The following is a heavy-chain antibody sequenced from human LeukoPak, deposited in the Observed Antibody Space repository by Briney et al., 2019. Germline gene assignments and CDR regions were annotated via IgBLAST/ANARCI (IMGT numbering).Heavy chain of an antibody. CDR1: GYTFTGYY. Sequence: GASVKVSCKASGYTFTGYYMHWVRQAPGQGLEWMGWINPKSGGTNYVQKFQGRVSMTRDTSNTTAYMELSSLRSDDTAVYYCARDSGDCGSYFLDYWGQGTLVTVSS. J-gene: IGHJ4*02. CDR2: INPKSGGT. V-gene: IGHV1-2*02. D-gene: IGHD1-26*01. CDR3: ARDSGDCGSYFLDY.